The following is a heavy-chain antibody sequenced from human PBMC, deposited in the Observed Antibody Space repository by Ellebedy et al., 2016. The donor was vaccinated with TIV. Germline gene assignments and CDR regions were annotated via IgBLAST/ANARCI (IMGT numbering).Heavy chain of an antibody. CDR2: INAGNGDT. D-gene: IGHD6-6*01. J-gene: IGHJ4*02. Sequence: ASVKVSCKASGYTFTSYAMHWVRQAPGQRLEWMGWINAGNGDTTYSQRFQGRVTITRDTSASTAYMELSRLRSEDTAVYYCARDRSSSSIYDYWGQGTLVTVSS. CDR1: GYTFTSYA. CDR3: ARDRSSSSIYDY. V-gene: IGHV1-3*01.